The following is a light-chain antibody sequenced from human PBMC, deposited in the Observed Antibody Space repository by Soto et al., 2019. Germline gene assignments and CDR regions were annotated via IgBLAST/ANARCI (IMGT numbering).Light chain of an antibody. V-gene: IGKV3-11*01. CDR2: DVS. Sequence: DIVLTQSPATLSLSPGERATLSCRASHTVAYFLAWYQHKAGQAPRLLIYDVSKRATGVPARFSGSGSGTDFTLTISSLEPDDVAVYVCQQRYKWPPTVGGGTNVEIK. CDR1: HTVAYF. J-gene: IGKJ4*01. CDR3: QQRYKWPPT.